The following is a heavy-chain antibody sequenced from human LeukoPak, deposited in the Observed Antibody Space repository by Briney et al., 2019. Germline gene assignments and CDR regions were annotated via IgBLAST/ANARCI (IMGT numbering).Heavy chain of an antibody. V-gene: IGHV3-30*18. CDR2: VSYNGGNK. CDR3: AKDQRRLTLVRGLMPAY. J-gene: IGHJ4*02. D-gene: IGHD3-10*01. CDR1: GFTFSSYG. Sequence: GGSLRLSCAASGFTFSSYGMYWLRQAPGKGLEWVAVVSYNGGNKYYADSVKGRFTIPRDNSKDTLYLQLNSLRPEDTAVYYCAKDQRRLTLVRGLMPAYWGQGTLVIVSS.